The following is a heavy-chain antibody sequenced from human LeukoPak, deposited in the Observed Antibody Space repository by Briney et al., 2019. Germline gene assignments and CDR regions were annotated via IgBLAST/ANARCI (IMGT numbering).Heavy chain of an antibody. V-gene: IGHV4-39*07. CDR3: AGSNYGSGTYFDY. D-gene: IGHD3-10*01. J-gene: IGHJ4*02. Sequence: SETLSLTCTVSGGSISSSSYYWGWIRQPPGKGLEWIGEIYHSGSTNYNPSLKSRVTISVDKSKNQFSLKLSSVTAADTAVYYCAGSNYGSGTYFDYWGQGTLVTVSS. CDR2: IYHSGST. CDR1: GGSISSSSYY.